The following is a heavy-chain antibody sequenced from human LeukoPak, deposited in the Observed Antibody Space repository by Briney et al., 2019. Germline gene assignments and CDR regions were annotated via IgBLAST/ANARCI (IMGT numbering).Heavy chain of an antibody. J-gene: IGHJ6*03. CDR2: INDSGRT. Sequence: SETLSLTCAVYGGPFSNYYWSWIRQPPGKGLEWIGEINDSGRTNYNPSLMSRVTISVDTSKTQFSLRLNSVTATDTAVYYCARRWNYGRNYYIDVWGKGATVSVSS. V-gene: IGHV4-34*01. D-gene: IGHD1-7*01. CDR1: GGPFSNYY. CDR3: ARRWNYGRNYYIDV.